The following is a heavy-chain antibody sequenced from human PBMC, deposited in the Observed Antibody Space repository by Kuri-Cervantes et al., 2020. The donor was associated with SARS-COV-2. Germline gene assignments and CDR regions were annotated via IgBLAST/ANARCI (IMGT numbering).Heavy chain of an antibody. CDR2: ISWNGGIT. CDR1: GFNFDDHG. J-gene: IGHJ3*02. CDR3: ATTDYDSSGSTFDI. Sequence: ETLSLTCAASGFNFDDHGMSWVRQAPGKGLEWVSGISWNGGITGYADSVKGRFTISRDNAKNSLYLQMNSLRVEDTALYYCATTDYDSSGSTFDIWGQGTMVTVSS. V-gene: IGHV3-20*04. D-gene: IGHD3-22*01.